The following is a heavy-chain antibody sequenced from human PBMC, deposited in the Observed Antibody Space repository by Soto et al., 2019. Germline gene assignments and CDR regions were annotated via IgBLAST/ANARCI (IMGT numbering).Heavy chain of an antibody. CDR3: ASSPYDSSGYYVPEPPLYYYYGMDV. CDR1: GGTLSSYA. V-gene: IGHV1-69*13. Sequence: SVTVCCKASGGTLSSYAMRWVGQATGQGIEWMGGIIPIFGTANYAQKFQGRVTITADESTSTAYMELSSLRSEDTAVYYCASSPYDSSGYYVPEPPLYYYYGMDVWGQGTTVTVSS. J-gene: IGHJ6*02. CDR2: IIPIFGTA. D-gene: IGHD3-22*01.